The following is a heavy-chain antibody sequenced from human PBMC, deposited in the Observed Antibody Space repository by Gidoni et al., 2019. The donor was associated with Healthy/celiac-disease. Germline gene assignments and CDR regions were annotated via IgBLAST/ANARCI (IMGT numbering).Heavy chain of an antibody. CDR2: ISGSGGST. Sequence: EVQLLESGGGLVQPGGSLRLSCAASGFTFSSYAMSWVRQAPGKGLEWVTAISGSGGSTYYADSVKGRFTISRDNSKNTLYLQMNSLRAEDTAVYYCAKFTLVYSSGPDYWGQGTLVTVSS. CDR3: AKFTLVYSSGPDY. D-gene: IGHD6-19*01. V-gene: IGHV3-23*01. CDR1: GFTFSSYA. J-gene: IGHJ4*02.